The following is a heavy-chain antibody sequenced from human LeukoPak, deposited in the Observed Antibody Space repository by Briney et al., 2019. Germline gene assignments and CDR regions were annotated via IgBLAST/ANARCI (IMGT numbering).Heavy chain of an antibody. D-gene: IGHD6-19*01. CDR2: IYYSGST. CDR3: ARDRGAVAGILGI. J-gene: IGHJ4*02. V-gene: IGHV4-59*01. CDR1: GGSISSYY. Sequence: SETLSLTCTVSGGSISSYYWSWIRQPPGKGLEWIGYIYYSGSTNYNPSLKSRVTISVDTSENQFSLKLSSVTAADTAVYYCARDRGAVAGILGIWGQGTLVTVSS.